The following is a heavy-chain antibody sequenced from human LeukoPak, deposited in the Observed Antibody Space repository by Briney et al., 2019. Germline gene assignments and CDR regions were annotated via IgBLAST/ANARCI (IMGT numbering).Heavy chain of an antibody. Sequence: ASVKVSCKASGYTFTDYAMHWVRQAPGERLEWMGWINTGKGNTKYSQKFQGRVTITMDTSASTAYMELSSLRSEDTAVYYCARGRGAWFLSYYGMDVWGQGTTVTVSS. V-gene: IGHV1-3*04. CDR1: GYTFTDYA. CDR2: INTGKGNT. D-gene: IGHD3-22*01. CDR3: ARGRGAWFLSYYGMDV. J-gene: IGHJ6*02.